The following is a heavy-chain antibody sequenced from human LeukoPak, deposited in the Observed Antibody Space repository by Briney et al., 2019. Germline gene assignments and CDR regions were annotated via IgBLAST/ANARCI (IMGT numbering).Heavy chain of an antibody. J-gene: IGHJ4*02. CDR2: ISGSGGST. CDR3: AKMPYTMIDSRFDY. V-gene: IGHV3-23*01. D-gene: IGHD3-22*01. Sequence: ISGSGGSTYYPDSVKGRFTISRDNSKNTLYLQMNSLRAEDTAVYYCAKMPYTMIDSRFDYWGQGTLVTVSS.